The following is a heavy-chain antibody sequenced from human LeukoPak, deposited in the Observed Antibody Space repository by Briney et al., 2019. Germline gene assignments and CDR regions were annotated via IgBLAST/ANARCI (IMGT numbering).Heavy chain of an antibody. V-gene: IGHV4-4*02. CDR3: ARSTYGYYENSGYYLYYFDS. D-gene: IGHD3-22*01. Sequence: SETLSLTCAVSGGSISSSNWWSWVRQPPGKGLEWIGEIYHSGSTNYNPSLKSRVTISVDKSKNQFSLKLSSVTAADTAVYYCARSTYGYYENSGYYLYYFDSWGQGTLVTVSS. J-gene: IGHJ4*02. CDR2: IYHSGST. CDR1: GGSISSSNW.